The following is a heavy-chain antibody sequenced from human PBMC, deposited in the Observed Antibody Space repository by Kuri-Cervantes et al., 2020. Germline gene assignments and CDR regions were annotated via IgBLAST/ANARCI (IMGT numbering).Heavy chain of an antibody. J-gene: IGHJ3*02. CDR3: ARGTRRSFDI. D-gene: IGHD2-15*01. Sequence: GGSLRLSCAASGFTFSSYDMHWVRQSTGKGLEWVSLIETAGDTYYLGSVKGRFTISRENAKNSLYLQMNSLRAEDTAVYYCARGTRRSFDIWGQGTMVTVSS. V-gene: IGHV3-13*01. CDR2: IETAGDT. CDR1: GFTFSSYD.